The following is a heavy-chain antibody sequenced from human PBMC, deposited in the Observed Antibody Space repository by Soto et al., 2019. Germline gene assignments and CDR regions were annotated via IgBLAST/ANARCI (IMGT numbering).Heavy chain of an antibody. D-gene: IGHD1-26*01. CDR3: AREASGSRPFDY. J-gene: IGHJ4*02. V-gene: IGHV4-4*07. Sequence: SETLSLTCTVSCGSIINYYWSWIRQPAGKGLEWIGRIYTSGSTNYNSSLKSRVTMSVDTSKNQFSLKPNSVTAADTAVYYCAREASGSRPFDYWGQGTLVTVSS. CDR2: IYTSGST. CDR1: CGSIINYY.